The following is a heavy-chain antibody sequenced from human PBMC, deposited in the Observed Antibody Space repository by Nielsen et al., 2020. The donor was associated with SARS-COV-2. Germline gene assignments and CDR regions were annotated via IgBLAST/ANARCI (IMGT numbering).Heavy chain of an antibody. Sequence: SVKVSCKASGGTFSSYAISWVRQAPGQGLEWMGGIIPIFGTANYAQKFQGRVTITADKSTSTAYMELSSLRSEDTAVYYCARVEYCSGGSCPLIDYWGQGTLVTVSS. CDR2: IIPIFGTA. CDR1: GGTFSSYA. D-gene: IGHD2-15*01. V-gene: IGHV1-69*06. J-gene: IGHJ4*02. CDR3: ARVEYCSGGSCPLIDY.